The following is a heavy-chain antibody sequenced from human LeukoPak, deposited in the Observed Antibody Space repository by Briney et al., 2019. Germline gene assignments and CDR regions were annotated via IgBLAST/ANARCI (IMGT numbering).Heavy chain of an antibody. V-gene: IGHV1-8*01. CDR1: GYTFTSYD. CDR3: ARGLYYDFWSGYVYYYYGMDV. D-gene: IGHD3-3*01. J-gene: IGHJ6*02. Sequence: SVKVSCKASGYTFTSYDINWVRQATGQGLEWMGWMNPNSGNTGYAQKFQGRVTMTRNTSISTAYMELSSLRSEDTAVYYCARGLYYDFWSGYVYYYYGMDVWGQGTTVTVSS. CDR2: MNPNSGNT.